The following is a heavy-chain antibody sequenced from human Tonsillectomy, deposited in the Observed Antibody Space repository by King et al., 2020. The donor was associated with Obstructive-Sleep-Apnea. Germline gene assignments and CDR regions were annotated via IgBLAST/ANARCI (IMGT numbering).Heavy chain of an antibody. J-gene: IGHJ6*02. CDR1: GDSINSYY. CDR2: IYYSGST. Sequence: QLQESGPGLVKPSETLSLTCTVSGDSINSYYWSWIRQPPGKGLEWVGDIYYSGSTNYNPSLKSRVTIAVDTSKTQFSRKLSSVTAADTAVYYCARDRSHYDSSDFYPYGMNVWGQGTTVTVSS. D-gene: IGHD3-22*01. V-gene: IGHV4-59*01. CDR3: ARDRSHYDSSDFYPYGMNV.